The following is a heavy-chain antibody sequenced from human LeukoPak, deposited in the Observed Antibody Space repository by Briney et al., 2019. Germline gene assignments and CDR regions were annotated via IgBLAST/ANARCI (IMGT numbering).Heavy chain of an antibody. CDR3: GRDREVDIVVTITGICDY. Sequence: PWGSLRLSCAASGFTFSSYAIHWVRHAPGKGLEMVSVISYDGSNKYYEDSVKNRFTISRDNSNNTLYLHMNTLMTEATTEYYCGRDREVDIVVTITGICDYWGEGPL. D-gene: IGHD5-12*01. J-gene: IGHJ4*02. CDR2: ISYDGSNK. CDR1: GFTFSSYA. V-gene: IGHV3-30*01.